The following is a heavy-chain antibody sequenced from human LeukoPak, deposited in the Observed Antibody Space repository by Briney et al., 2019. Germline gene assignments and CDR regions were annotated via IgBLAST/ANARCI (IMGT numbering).Heavy chain of an antibody. J-gene: IGHJ4*02. D-gene: IGHD6-6*01. CDR2: ISGSGGST. CDR3: ASPAKYSDTWYFDY. V-gene: IGHV3-23*01. Sequence: PGGSLRLSCTASEFTFSNYAMSWVRQAPGKGLEWVSAISGSGGSTYYADSVKGRFTISRDNSKNTLYLQMNSLRAEDTAVYYCASPAKYSDTWYFDYWGQGTLVTVSS. CDR1: EFTFSNYA.